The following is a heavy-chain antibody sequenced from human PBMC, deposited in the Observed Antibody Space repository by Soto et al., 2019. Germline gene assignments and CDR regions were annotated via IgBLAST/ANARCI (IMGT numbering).Heavy chain of an antibody. J-gene: IGHJ4*02. D-gene: IGHD3-9*01. V-gene: IGHV1-69*13. CDR2: IIPIFGTP. CDR3: ARDVYDILTGYPKGFDY. CDR1: GDTVSSHA. Sequence: ASVKVSCKASGDTVSSHAITWVRQAPGQGLEWMGGIIPIFGTPNYAQKFQGRVTITADESTSTGYMELSSLRSEDTAVYYCARDVYDILTGYPKGFDYWGQGTLVTVSS.